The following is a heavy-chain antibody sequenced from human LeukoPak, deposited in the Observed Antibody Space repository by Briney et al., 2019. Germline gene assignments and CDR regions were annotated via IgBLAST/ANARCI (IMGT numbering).Heavy chain of an antibody. J-gene: IGHJ4*02. CDR1: GYTFTGYY. Sequence: ASVKVSCKASGYTFTGYYMHWVRQAPGQGLEWMGWINPNSGGANYAEKFQGRATMTRDTSISTAYMELSRLRYDDTALYYCARGQSLNDYWGQGTLVTVSS. V-gene: IGHV1-2*02. CDR3: ARGQSLNDY. CDR2: INPNSGGA.